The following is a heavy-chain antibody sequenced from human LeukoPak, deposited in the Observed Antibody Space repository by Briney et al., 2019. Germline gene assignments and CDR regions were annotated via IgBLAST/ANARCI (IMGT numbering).Heavy chain of an antibody. CDR3: ARATLDIVGATRTFDY. J-gene: IGHJ4*02. Sequence: PGGSLRLSCAASGFTFSSYWMHWVRQAPGEGLVCVSRINSDGTSTTYADSVKGRFTISRDNARNTLCMQMNSLRAEDTAVYYCARATLDIVGATRTFDYWGQGTLVTVSS. CDR1: GFTFSSYW. D-gene: IGHD2-2*03. V-gene: IGHV3-74*01. CDR2: INSDGTST.